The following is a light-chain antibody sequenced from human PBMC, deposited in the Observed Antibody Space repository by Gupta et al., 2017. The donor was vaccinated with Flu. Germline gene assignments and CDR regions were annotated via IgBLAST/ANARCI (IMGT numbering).Light chain of an antibody. CDR2: DAS. Sequence: PSSLSASVGDRVTITCQASQDISNYLNWYQQKPGKAPKLLIYDASNLETGVPSRFSGSGSGTDFTFTISSLQPEDIATYYCQQYDNLPYTFGQGTKLEIK. CDR3: QQYDNLPYT. J-gene: IGKJ2*01. CDR1: QDISNY. V-gene: IGKV1-33*01.